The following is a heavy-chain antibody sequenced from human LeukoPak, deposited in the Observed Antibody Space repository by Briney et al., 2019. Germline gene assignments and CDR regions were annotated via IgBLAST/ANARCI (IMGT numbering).Heavy chain of an antibody. V-gene: IGHV4-39*02. J-gene: IGHJ3*02. CDR3: AREISWSRGAFDI. CDR2: IYYSGST. CDR1: GGSISSSTYY. D-gene: IGHD6-13*01. Sequence: PSETLSLTCTVSGGSISSSTYYWGWIRRPPGKGLEWIGSIYYSGSTYYNPSLKSRVTVSVDTSKNQFSLKLSSVTAADTAVYYCAREISWSRGAFDIWGQGTMVSVSS.